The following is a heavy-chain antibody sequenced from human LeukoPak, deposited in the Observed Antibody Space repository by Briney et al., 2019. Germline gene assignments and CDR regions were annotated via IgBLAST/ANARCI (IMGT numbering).Heavy chain of an antibody. CDR1: GFTFSSYG. V-gene: IGHV3-33*06. D-gene: IGHD3-22*01. J-gene: IGHJ4*02. CDR2: IWYDGSNK. CDR3: AKEDTMIAVLITVSFDN. Sequence: PGGSLRLSCAASGFTFSSYGMHWVRQAPGKGLEWVAVIWYDGSNKYYADSVKGRFTISRDNSKNTLYLQMNSLRAEDTAVYYCAKEDTMIAVLITVSFDNWGQGTLVTVSS.